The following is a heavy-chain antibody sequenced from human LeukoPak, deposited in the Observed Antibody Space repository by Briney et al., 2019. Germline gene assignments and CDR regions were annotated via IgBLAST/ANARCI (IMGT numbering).Heavy chain of an antibody. J-gene: IGHJ4*02. D-gene: IGHD3-22*01. CDR2: ISSSGSTI. CDR1: GFTFSSYE. Sequence: GGSLRLSCAASGFTFSSYEMNWVRQAPGKGLVWVSYISSSGSTIYYADSVKGRFTISRDNAKNSLYLQMNSLRAEDTAVYYCARATPDYYDSSGYFDYWGQGTLVTVSS. V-gene: IGHV3-48*03. CDR3: ARATPDYYDSSGYFDY.